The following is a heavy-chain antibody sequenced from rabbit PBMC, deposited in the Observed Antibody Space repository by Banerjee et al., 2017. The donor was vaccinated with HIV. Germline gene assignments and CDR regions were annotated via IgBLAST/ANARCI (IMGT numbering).Heavy chain of an antibody. CDR1: GFSFSSSYW. J-gene: IGHJ3*01. D-gene: IGHD6-1*01. V-gene: IGHV1S45*01. CDR2: IRCSDGHT. Sequence: QEQLEESGGDLVKPEGSLTLTCTASGFSFSSSYWMCWVRQAPGKGLEWIGCIRCSDGHTYDATWAKGRFTISKTSSTTVTLQMSSLTAADTATYFCARYWDTTAAGYDLWGQGTLVTVS. CDR3: ARYWDTTAAGYDL.